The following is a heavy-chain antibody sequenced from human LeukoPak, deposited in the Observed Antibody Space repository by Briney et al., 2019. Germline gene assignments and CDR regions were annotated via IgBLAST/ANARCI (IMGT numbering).Heavy chain of an antibody. CDR3: ARDRNSYYYDSSGGIDY. J-gene: IGHJ4*02. CDR1: GFTFSSYW. V-gene: IGHV3-74*01. CDR2: INSDGSST. Sequence: TGGSLRLSCAASGFTFSSYWMHWVRQAPGKGLVWVSRINSDGSSTSYADSVKGRFTISRDNAKNTLYLQMNSLGAEDTAVYYCARDRNSYYYDSSGGIDYWGQGTLVTVSS. D-gene: IGHD3-22*01.